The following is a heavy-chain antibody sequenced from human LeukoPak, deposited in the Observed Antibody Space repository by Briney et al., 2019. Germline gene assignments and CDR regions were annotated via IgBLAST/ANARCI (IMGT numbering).Heavy chain of an antibody. Sequence: GGSLRLSCAASGFTFSSDAMHWVRQAPGKGLEWVAIILSDGSKKYYTDCVRGRFTISRDNSKNTLYLQMNSLRDEDTAVYYCVKDRASHWTFDYWGQGTLVTVSS. V-gene: IGHV3-30*02. J-gene: IGHJ4*02. D-gene: IGHD1-1*01. CDR1: GFTFSSDA. CDR3: VKDRASHWTFDY. CDR2: ILSDGSKK.